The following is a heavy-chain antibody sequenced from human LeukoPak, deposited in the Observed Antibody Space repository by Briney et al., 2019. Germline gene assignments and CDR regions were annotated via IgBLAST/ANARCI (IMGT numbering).Heavy chain of an antibody. D-gene: IGHD3-10*01. J-gene: IGHJ4*02. Sequence: PGGSLRLSCAASGFTFRTYAMSWVRQAPGKGLEWVSAISGSGGSTYYADSVKGRFTISRDNSKNTLYLQMNSLRADDTAVYYCAKGPLYYHGSGSYRYWGQGTLVTVSS. CDR2: ISGSGGST. V-gene: IGHV3-23*01. CDR1: GFTFRTYA. CDR3: AKGPLYYHGSGSYRY.